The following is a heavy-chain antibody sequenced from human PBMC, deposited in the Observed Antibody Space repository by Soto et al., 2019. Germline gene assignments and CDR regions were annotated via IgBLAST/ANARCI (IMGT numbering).Heavy chain of an antibody. Sequence: EVQLLESGGHLVQPGGSLRLSCAASGFTFSNYGVSWVRQAPGKGLEWVSNIDGAGIRMVYADYLKGRFTISRDNPKNTLYLQMNSLRAEYTAVYYCAKDRADSWRMDVWGNGTTVAVSS. J-gene: IGHJ6*04. CDR1: GFTFSNYG. V-gene: IGHV3-23*01. CDR2: IDGAGIRM. D-gene: IGHD3-10*01. CDR3: AKDRADSWRMDV.